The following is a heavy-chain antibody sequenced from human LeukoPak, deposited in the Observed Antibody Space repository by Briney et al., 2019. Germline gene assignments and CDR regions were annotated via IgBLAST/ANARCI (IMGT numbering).Heavy chain of an antibody. D-gene: IGHD3-10*01. CDR2: FDPEDGET. CDR1: GYTLTELS. V-gene: IGHV1-24*01. J-gene: IGHJ6*04. Sequence: ASVKVSCKVSGYTLTELSMHWVRQAHGKGLEWMGDFDPEDGETLYAQKFQGRVTMTEDTSTDTAYMELSSLRSEDTAVYYCATADASVVRGVISGMDVWGKGPTVTVSS. CDR3: ATADASVVRGVISGMDV.